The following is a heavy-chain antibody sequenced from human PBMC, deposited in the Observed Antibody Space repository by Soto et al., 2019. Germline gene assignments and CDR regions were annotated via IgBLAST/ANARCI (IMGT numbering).Heavy chain of an antibody. CDR2: INSDGSST. CDR3: ARDPAPSGWYDY. V-gene: IGHV3-74*01. J-gene: IGHJ4*02. CDR1: GFTFSNYW. D-gene: IGHD6-19*01. Sequence: LRLSCAASGFTFSNYWMHWVRQAPGKGLVWVSRINSDGSSTTYADSVKGRFTISRDDARNTLYLQMNSLRAEDTAVYYCARDPAPSGWYDYWGQGTLVTVSS.